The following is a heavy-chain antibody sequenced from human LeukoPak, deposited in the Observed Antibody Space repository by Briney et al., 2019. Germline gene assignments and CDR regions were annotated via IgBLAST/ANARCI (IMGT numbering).Heavy chain of an antibody. J-gene: IGHJ4*02. Sequence: PGGSLRLSCAASGFTFSSYAMSWVRQAPGKGLEWVSAISGSGGSTYYADSVKGRFTISRDNSKNTLYPQMNSLRAEDTAVYYCAKLFTIFGVAPDYWGQGTLVTVSS. CDR3: AKLFTIFGVAPDY. CDR2: ISGSGGST. CDR1: GFTFSSYA. D-gene: IGHD3-3*01. V-gene: IGHV3-23*01.